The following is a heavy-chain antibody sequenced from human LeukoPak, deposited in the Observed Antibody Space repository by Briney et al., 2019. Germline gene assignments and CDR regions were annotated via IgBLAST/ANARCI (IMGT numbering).Heavy chain of an antibody. J-gene: IGHJ4*02. Sequence: PGGSLRLSCAASGFTFSDYYMSWIRQAPGKGLEWVSYISSSSYTSYADSVKGRFTISRDNAKNSLYLQMNSLRAEDTAVYYCARGHYWGQGTLVTVSS. V-gene: IGHV3-11*06. CDR1: GFTFSDYY. CDR2: ISSSSYT. CDR3: ARGHY.